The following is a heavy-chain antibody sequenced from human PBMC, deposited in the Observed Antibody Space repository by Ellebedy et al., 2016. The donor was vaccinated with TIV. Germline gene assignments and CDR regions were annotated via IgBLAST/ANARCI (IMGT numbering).Heavy chain of an antibody. J-gene: IGHJ5*02. D-gene: IGHD6-25*01. CDR3: ARDRGAASFDP. CDR1: GYSISSGYF. V-gene: IGHV4-38-2*02. Sequence: MPSETLSLTCTVSGYSISSGYFWGWIRQPPGQGLEWIGSIYHSVTTYYNPSLKSRVTISVDTSKNQFSLKLRSVTAADTAVYYCARDRGAASFDPWGQGALVTVSS. CDR2: IYHSVTT.